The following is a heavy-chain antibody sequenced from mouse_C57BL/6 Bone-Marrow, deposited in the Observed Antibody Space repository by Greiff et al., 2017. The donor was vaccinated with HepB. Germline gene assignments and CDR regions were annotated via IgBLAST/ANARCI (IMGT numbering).Heavy chain of an antibody. CDR2: IHPNSGST. CDR3: IYSGDYFDY. V-gene: IGHV1-64*01. D-gene: IGHD2-1*01. Sequence: QVQLQQPGAELVKPGASVKLSCNASGYTFTSYWMHWVKQRPGQGLEWIGMIHPNSGSTNYNEKFKSKATMTVDKSSSTAYMQLSSLTSEDSAVYYCIYSGDYFDYWGQVTTLTVSS. CDR1: GYTFTSYW. J-gene: IGHJ2*01.